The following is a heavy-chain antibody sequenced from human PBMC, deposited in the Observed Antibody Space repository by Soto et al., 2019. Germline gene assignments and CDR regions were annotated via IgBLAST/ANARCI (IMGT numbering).Heavy chain of an antibody. V-gene: IGHV4-30-2*01. Sequence: SETLSLTCAGCGGSISSGGYSWSGIRQPPGKGLEWIGYIYHSGSTYYNPSLKSRVTISVDRSKNQFSLKLSSVTAADTAVYYCARRNRSCYPTKLSPALYVCSCGRGTRRTFSS. J-gene: IGHJ5*01. CDR3: ARRNRSCYPTKLSPALYVCS. D-gene: IGHD6-13*01. CDR1: GGSISSGGYS. CDR2: IYHSGST.